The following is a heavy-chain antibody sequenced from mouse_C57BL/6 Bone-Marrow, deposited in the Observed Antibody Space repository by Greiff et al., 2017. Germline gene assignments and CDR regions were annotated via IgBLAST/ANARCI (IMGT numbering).Heavy chain of an antibody. Sequence: QVTLQVSGPGLLQPSPTLSLTCSFSGFSLTTFGMGVGWIRQPSGKGLEWLAHIWCDDDKYYKPALKSRLTISKDTSKNQVFLMIANVDTADTATYYCARMDEPAWFAYWGQGTLVTVSA. CDR2: IWCDDDK. V-gene: IGHV8-8*01. J-gene: IGHJ3*01. CDR3: ARMDEPAWFAY. CDR1: GFSLTTFGMG.